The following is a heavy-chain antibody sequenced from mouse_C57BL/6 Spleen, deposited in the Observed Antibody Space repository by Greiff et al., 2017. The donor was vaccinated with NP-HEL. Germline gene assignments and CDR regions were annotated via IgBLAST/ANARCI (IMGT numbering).Heavy chain of an antibody. J-gene: IGHJ4*01. CDR3: ARKTTVVANAMDY. V-gene: IGHV1-81*01. D-gene: IGHD1-1*01. CDR2: IYPRSGNT. Sequence: QVQLQQSGAELARPGASVKLSCKASGYTFTSYGISWVKQRTGQGLEWIGEIYPRSGNTYYNEKFKGKATLTADKSSSTAYMELRSLTSEDSAVYFCARKTTVVANAMDYGGQGTSVTGAS. CDR1: GYTFTSYG.